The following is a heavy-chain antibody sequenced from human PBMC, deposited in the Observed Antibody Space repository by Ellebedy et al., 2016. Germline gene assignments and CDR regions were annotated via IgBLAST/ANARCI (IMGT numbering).Heavy chain of an antibody. D-gene: IGHD5-18*01. Sequence: GESLMISCAASGFTFSSYGMHWVRQAPGKGLEWVEVISYDGSNKYYADSVKGRFTISRDNAKNSLNLQMNSLRAEDTAVYYCAIDRGGYSYGFYYYFGMDVWGQGTTVTVSS. CDR3: AIDRGGYSYGFYYYFGMDV. V-gene: IGHV3-30*03. CDR1: GFTFSSYG. CDR2: ISYDGSNK. J-gene: IGHJ6*02.